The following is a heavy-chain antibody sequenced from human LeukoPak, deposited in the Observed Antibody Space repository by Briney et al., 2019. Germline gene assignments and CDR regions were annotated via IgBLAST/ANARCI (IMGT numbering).Heavy chain of an antibody. V-gene: IGHV4-39*01. CDR2: IYYSGST. Sequence: PSETLSLTCTVSGRSISSSSYYWGWIREPPGTGLEWIGSIYYSGSTYYNPSLKSRVTISVDTSKNQFSLKLSSVTAADTAVYYCARYCGSTSCDGDVWGTGTTVTVSS. J-gene: IGHJ6*04. CDR1: GRSISSSSYY. D-gene: IGHD2-2*01. CDR3: ARYCGSTSCDGDV.